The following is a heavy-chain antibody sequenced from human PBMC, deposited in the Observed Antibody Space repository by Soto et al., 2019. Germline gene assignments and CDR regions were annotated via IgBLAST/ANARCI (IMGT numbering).Heavy chain of an antibody. V-gene: IGHV4-39*01. Sequence: QLQLQESGPGVVKPSETLSLTCTVSGGSISSSSYYWDWIRQPPGKGLEWIAPTYYSGSTYYNPSLKTRVTTSVDTAENQFSLKLSSVTAADTAVYYCARGYGRGSYCDYWGQGTLVTVSS. J-gene: IGHJ4*02. CDR2: TYYSGST. D-gene: IGHD3-10*01. CDR3: ARGYGRGSYCDY. CDR1: GGSISSSSYY.